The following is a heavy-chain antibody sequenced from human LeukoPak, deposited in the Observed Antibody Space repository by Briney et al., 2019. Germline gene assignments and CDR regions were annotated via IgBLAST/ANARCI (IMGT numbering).Heavy chain of an antibody. CDR3: ARMGDDIAVAGTVGYFDY. CDR2: IDWDDDK. V-gene: IGHV2-70*04. J-gene: IGHJ4*02. CDR1: GFSLSTSGMR. Sequence: SGPTLVNPTQTLTLTCTFSGFSLSTSGMRVSWIRQPPGKALEWLARIDWDDDKFYSTSLKTRLTISKDTSKNQVVLTTTNMDPVDTATYYCARMGDDIAVAGTVGYFDYWGQGTLVTVSS. D-gene: IGHD6-19*01.